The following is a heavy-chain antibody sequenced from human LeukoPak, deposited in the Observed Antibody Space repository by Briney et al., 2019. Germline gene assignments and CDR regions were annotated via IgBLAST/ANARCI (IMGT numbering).Heavy chain of an antibody. Sequence: GGSLRLSCAASGFTFDDYAMHWVRQAPGKGLEWVSGISWNSGSIGYADSVKGRFTIPRDNAKNSLYLQMNSLRAEDTALYYCAKDGELQGYYFDYWGQGTLVTVSS. CDR2: ISWNSGSI. D-gene: IGHD1-7*01. J-gene: IGHJ4*02. CDR3: AKDGELQGYYFDY. V-gene: IGHV3-9*01. CDR1: GFTFDDYA.